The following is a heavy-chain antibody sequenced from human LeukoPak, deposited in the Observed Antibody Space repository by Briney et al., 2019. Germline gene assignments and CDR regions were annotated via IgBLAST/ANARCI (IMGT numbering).Heavy chain of an antibody. V-gene: IGHV4-39*01. D-gene: IGHD3-22*01. CDR2: IYYSGST. Sequence: SETLSLTCTVSGGSLSSSSYYWGWIRQPPGKGLEWIGSIYYSGSTYYNPSLKSRVTISVDTSKNQFSLKLSSVTAADTAVYYCARHLTNYYHYFDYWGQGTLVTVSS. CDR3: ARHLTNYYHYFDY. J-gene: IGHJ4*02. CDR1: GGSLSSSSYY.